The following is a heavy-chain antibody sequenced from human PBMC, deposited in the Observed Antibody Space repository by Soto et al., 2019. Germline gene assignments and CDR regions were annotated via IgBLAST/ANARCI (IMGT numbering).Heavy chain of an antibody. J-gene: IGHJ6*02. CDR3: ANTFLDVLLCMDV. CDR2: ISGSGGST. V-gene: IGHV3-23*01. CDR1: GFTFSSYA. D-gene: IGHD3-10*01. Sequence: SGGSLRLSCASSGFTFSSYAMSWVRQAPGKGLEWVSAISGSGGSTYYADSVKGRFTISRDNSKNTLYLQMNSLRAEDTAVYYCANTFLDVLLCMDVWGQGTTVTVSS.